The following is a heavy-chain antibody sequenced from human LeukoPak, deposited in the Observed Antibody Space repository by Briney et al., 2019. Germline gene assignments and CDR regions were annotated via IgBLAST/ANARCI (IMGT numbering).Heavy chain of an antibody. CDR2: ISWNSGSI. Sequence: GGSLRLSCAASGFTFSDYYMSWIRQAPGKDLEWVSGISWNSGSIGYADSVKGRFTISRDNAKNSLYLQMNSLRAEDTALYYCAKDYGHDYGDYFDYWGQGTLVTVSS. J-gene: IGHJ4*02. V-gene: IGHV3-9*01. CDR3: AKDYGHDYGDYFDY. D-gene: IGHD4-17*01. CDR1: GFTFSDYY.